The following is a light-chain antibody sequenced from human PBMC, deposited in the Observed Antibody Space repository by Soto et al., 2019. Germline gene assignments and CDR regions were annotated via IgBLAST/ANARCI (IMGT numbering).Light chain of an antibody. J-gene: IGKJ3*01. Sequence: DIQLTQSPSFLSASVGDRVTITCRASQGISSYLAWYQQKPGKAPKVLIYAASTLQSGVPSRFSGSGSETEFTLTISSLQPEDFATYYCQQLNSYPLFTFGPGTKVDIK. CDR3: QQLNSYPLFT. CDR2: AAS. CDR1: QGISSY. V-gene: IGKV1-9*01.